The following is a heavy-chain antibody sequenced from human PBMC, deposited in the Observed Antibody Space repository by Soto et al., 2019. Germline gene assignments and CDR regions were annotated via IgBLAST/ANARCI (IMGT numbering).Heavy chain of an antibody. CDR2: IYHSGST. CDR1: GVSISSGGYS. CDR3: ARGGVDYYDSSGYYFSPYYFDY. V-gene: IGHV4-30-2*01. J-gene: IGHJ4*02. Sequence: SETLSLTCAVSGVSISSGGYSWSWIRQPPGKGLEWIGYIYHSGSTYYNPSLKSRVTISVDRSKNQFSLKLSSVTAADTAVYYCARGGVDYYDSSGYYFSPYYFDYWGQGTLVTV. D-gene: IGHD3-22*01.